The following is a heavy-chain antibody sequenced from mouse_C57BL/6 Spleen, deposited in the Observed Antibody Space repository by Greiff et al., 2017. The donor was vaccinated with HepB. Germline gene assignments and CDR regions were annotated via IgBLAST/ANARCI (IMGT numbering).Heavy chain of an antibody. J-gene: IGHJ4*01. Sequence: VQRVESGAELAKPGASVKLSCKASGYTFTSYWMHWVKQRPGQGLEWIGYINPSSGYTKYNQKFKDKATLTADKSSSTAYMQLSSLTYEDSAVYYCAREWLLNYYAMDYWGQGTSVTVSS. V-gene: IGHV1-7*01. CDR3: AREWLLNYYAMDY. CDR2: INPSSGYT. D-gene: IGHD2-3*01. CDR1: GYTFTSYW.